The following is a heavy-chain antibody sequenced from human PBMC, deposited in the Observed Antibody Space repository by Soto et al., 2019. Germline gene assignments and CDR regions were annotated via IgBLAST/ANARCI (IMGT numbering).Heavy chain of an antibody. CDR3: TTDPRHYYDSSGYSYYYYGMDV. V-gene: IGHV3-15*01. Sequence: VGSLRLSCAASGFTFSNAWMSWVRQAPGKGLEWVGRIKSKTDGGTTDYAAPVEGRFTISRDDSKNTLYLQMNSLKTEDTAVYYCTTDPRHYYDSSGYSYYYYGMDVWGQGTTVTVSS. CDR2: IKSKTDGGTT. D-gene: IGHD3-22*01. J-gene: IGHJ6*02. CDR1: GFTFSNAW.